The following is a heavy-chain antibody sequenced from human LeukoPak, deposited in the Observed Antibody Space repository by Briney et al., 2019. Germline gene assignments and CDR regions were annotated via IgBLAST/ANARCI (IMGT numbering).Heavy chain of an antibody. J-gene: IGHJ4*02. V-gene: IGHV6-1*01. CDR2: TYYRSKWFN. Sequence: SQTLSLTCAISGESVSSNNAAWTWIGQSPSRGLEWLGRTYYRSKWFNDYAVSVKSRITINPDTSKNQFFLQLNSVTPEDTAVYYCAREYPGGYLIYWGQGTLVTVSS. CDR1: GESVSSNNAA. CDR3: AREYPGGYLIY. D-gene: IGHD3-10*01.